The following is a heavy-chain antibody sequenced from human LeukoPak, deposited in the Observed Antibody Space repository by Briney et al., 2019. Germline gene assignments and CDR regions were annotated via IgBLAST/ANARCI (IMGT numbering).Heavy chain of an antibody. V-gene: IGHV1-69*05. Sequence: ASVKVSCKASGGTFSSYAISWVRQAPGQGLEWMGGIIPIFGTANYAQKFQGRVTITTDESTSTAYMELSSLRSEDTAVYYCARGEPYGPGSYLDVWGKGTTVTVSS. D-gene: IGHD3-10*01. CDR1: GGTFSSYA. CDR2: IIPIFGTA. J-gene: IGHJ6*04. CDR3: ARGEPYGPGSYLDV.